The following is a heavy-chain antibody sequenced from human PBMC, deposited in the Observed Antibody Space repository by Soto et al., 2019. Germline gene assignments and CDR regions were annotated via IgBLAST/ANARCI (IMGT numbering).Heavy chain of an antibody. V-gene: IGHV3-21*01. D-gene: IGHD2-15*01. CDR1: GFTFRTYT. Sequence: PGGSLRLSCVASGFTFRTYTMKWVRHAPGKGLEWVSGIRGFSPYTFYAESVKGRFTISRDNAKNSLYLQMNSLGVEDTAVYYCARDRGYDAHDYYYNAMDVWGQGTTVTVSS. J-gene: IGHJ6*02. CDR3: ARDRGYDAHDYYYNAMDV. CDR2: IRGFSPYT.